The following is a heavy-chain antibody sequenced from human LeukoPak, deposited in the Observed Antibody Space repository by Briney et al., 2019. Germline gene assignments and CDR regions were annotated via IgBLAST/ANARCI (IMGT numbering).Heavy chain of an antibody. CDR3: VRAPGVAAPFDY. V-gene: IGHV3-48*03. CDR2: IGTSGSIR. J-gene: IGHJ4*02. Sequence: GGSLRLSCAASGFTFSSYEMNWVRQAPGKGLEWVSYIGTSGSIRYYADSVKGRFTISRDNAKNSLYLQMNSLRAEDTAVYYCVRAPGVAAPFDYWGQGTLVTVSS. CDR1: GFTFSSYE. D-gene: IGHD2-15*01.